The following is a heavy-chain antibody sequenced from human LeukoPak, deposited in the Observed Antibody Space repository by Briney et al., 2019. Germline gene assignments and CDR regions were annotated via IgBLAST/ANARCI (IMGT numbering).Heavy chain of an antibody. CDR2: MNTNSGNT. J-gene: IGHJ4*02. Sequence: ASVKVSCKASGGTFSSYAISWVRQATGQGLEWMGWMNTNSGNTGYAQKFQGRVTMTRNTSISTAYMELSSLRSEDTAVYYCARGDSGYIDYWGQGTLVTVSS. D-gene: IGHD1-26*01. CDR1: GGTFSSYA. CDR3: ARGDSGYIDY. V-gene: IGHV1-8*02.